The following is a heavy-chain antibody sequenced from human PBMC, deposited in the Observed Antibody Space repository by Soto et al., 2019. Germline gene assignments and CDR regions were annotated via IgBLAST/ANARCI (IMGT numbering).Heavy chain of an antibody. CDR3: ARRQGRLYYYYYGMDV. D-gene: IGHD2-15*01. J-gene: IGHJ6*02. V-gene: IGHV4-39*01. CDR2: IYNSRST. CDR1: GGSISSSSYY. Sequence: SETLSLTCTVSGGSISSSSYYWGWIRQPPGKGLEWIGSIYNSRSTYYNQSLKNRVTISVDTSKNQFSMKLSSVTASDTVVYYCARRQGRLYYYYYGMDVWGQGTTVT.